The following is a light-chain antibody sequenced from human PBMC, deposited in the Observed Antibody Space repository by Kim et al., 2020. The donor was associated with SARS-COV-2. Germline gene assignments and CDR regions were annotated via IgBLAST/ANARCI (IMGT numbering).Light chain of an antibody. CDR1: RSNIGSDY. CDR2: RSN. J-gene: IGLJ2*01. CDR3: ASWDDSLSGLV. V-gene: IGLV1-47*01. Sequence: GQRVTISCSGSRSNIGSDYAYWYQQLPGTAPKVLIYRSNQRPSGVPDRFSGSKSDTSASLAISGLRSEDEGDYYCASWDDSLSGLVFGGGTQLTVL.